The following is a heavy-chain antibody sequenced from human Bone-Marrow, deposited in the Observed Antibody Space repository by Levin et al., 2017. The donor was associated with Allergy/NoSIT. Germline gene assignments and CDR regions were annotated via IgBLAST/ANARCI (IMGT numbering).Heavy chain of an antibody. V-gene: IGHV3-7*01. CDR3: GRDEPAAGRFNPFDY. CDR1: GFTLTNYW. D-gene: IGHD2-2*01. CDR2: IKPNGIEK. J-gene: IGHJ4*02. Sequence: GGSLRLSCAASGFTLTNYWMSWVRQAPGKGLEWVANIKPNGIEKYYVDSVKGRFTISRDTAKNSLYLQMNSLRAEDTAMYYCGRDEPAAGRFNPFDYWGLGTLVTVSS.